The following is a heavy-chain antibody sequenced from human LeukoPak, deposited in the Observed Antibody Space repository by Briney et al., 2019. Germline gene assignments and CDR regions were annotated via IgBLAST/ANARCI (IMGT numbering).Heavy chain of an antibody. V-gene: IGHV4-38-2*02. CDR2: IYRTGST. D-gene: IGHD3-22*01. J-gene: IGHJ3*01. CDR1: GGSISSGAY. Sequence: SETLSLTCTVSGGSISSGAYWGWVRQPPGKGLEWIATIYRTGSTYYNPSLESRVTISIDTSKNQFSLKLNSVTAADTAVYYCANSWYYYDSSGLPKSDAFDRGGQGTLVTVSS. CDR3: ANSWYYYDSSGLPKSDAFDR.